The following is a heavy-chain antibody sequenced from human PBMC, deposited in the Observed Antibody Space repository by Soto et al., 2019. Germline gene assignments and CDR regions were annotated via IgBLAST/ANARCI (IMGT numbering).Heavy chain of an antibody. J-gene: IGHJ4*02. V-gene: IGHV3-23*01. D-gene: IGHD6-13*01. CDR3: QLSRSGTPGY. Sequence: GGSLILSCTASGFNFSSFWRTWVRQAPGKGLEWVSNISGSGGSTYYVDSVKGRFTISRDNSKNTLYLQMNSLRAEDTAVYYCQLSRSGTPGYWGQGTLVTVSS. CDR1: GFNFSSFW. CDR2: ISGSGGST.